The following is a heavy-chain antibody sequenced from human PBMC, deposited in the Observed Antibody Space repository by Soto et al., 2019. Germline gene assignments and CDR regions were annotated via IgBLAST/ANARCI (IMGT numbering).Heavy chain of an antibody. J-gene: IGHJ1*01. CDR1: GFTFSSYW. V-gene: IGHV3-9*01. CDR3: VKDESINWYSGHFRH. Sequence: PCGPVTLACAASGFTFSSYWMIFFRQSPLKGLEWVSGINWNSGSIGYADSVKGRFAISRDNAKNSLHLQMNSLRAEDTAFYYCVKDESINWYSGHFRHWGQGTLVTVSS. D-gene: IGHD6-13*01. CDR2: INWNSGSI.